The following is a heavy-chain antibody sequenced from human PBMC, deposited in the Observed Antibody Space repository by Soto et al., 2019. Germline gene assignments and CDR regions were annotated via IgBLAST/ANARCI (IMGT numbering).Heavy chain of an antibody. J-gene: IGHJ4*02. CDR3: ARPGRGYSYGYFDY. D-gene: IGHD5-18*01. V-gene: IGHV3-48*02. Sequence: GGSLRLSCAASGFTFSTYSMDWVRQAPGKGLEWVSYISSSSNTIYYADSVKGRFTISRDNAKNSLYLQMISLRDEDTAVYYCARPGRGYSYGYFDYWGKGTLVTVPS. CDR2: ISSSSNTI. CDR1: GFTFSTYS.